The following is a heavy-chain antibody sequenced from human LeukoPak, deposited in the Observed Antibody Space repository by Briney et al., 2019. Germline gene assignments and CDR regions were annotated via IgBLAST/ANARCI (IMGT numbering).Heavy chain of an antibody. V-gene: IGHV1-58*01. D-gene: IGHD1-1*01. Sequence: SVNVSFKASVFTYTSSAVQYVGQARGHPREWIGWIVVGSGNTNYAQKFQERVTITSDMSTSTAYMELSSLRSEDTAVYYCAAGLQLDSFDYWGQGTLVTVSS. CDR2: IVVGSGNT. CDR3: AAGLQLDSFDY. CDR1: VFTYTSSA. J-gene: IGHJ4*02.